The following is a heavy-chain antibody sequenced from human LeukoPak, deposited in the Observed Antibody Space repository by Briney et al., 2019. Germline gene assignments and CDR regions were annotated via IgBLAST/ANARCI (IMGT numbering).Heavy chain of an antibody. CDR2: LYHSDSA. CDR1: GYSTSNGYY. CDR3: ARQHDSYYYYYIDV. Sequence: KPSETLSLTCAVSGYSTSNGYYWVWIRQPPGRGLEWIGSLYHSDSAYYNTSLRSRVSMSVDTSKNQFSLTLSFVTAADTAVYYCARQHDSYYYYYIDVWGSGTTVTVSS. V-gene: IGHV4-38-2*01. J-gene: IGHJ6*03.